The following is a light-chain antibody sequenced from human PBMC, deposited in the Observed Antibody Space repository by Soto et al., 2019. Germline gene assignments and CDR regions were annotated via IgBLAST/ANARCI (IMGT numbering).Light chain of an antibody. V-gene: IGLV1-51*01. Sequence: QSVLTQPPSVSVAPGQKVTISCSGSSSNIGNNYVSWYQQLPGTAPKLLIYDNNKRPSGIPDRFSGSKSGTSATLGITGLQTGDEADYYCGTWDSSLGSAVFGGGTQLTVL. CDR3: GTWDSSLGSAV. CDR2: DNN. J-gene: IGLJ7*01. CDR1: SSNIGNNY.